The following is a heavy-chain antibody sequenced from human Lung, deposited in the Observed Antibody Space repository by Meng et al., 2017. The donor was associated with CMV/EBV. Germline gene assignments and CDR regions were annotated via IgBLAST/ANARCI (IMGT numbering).Heavy chain of an antibody. CDR3: ARVYSSSSPWFDP. CDR1: DSVPRNSAA. V-gene: IGHV6-1*01. Sequence: DSVPRNSAAWNWIRPSPSIGLEWLGRTYYRSKLYNDYAVSVKSRITINPDTSKNQFSLQLNSVTPEDTAVYYRARVYSSSSPWFDPWGQGTLVTVSS. D-gene: IGHD6-6*01. J-gene: IGHJ5*02. CDR2: TYYRSKLYN.